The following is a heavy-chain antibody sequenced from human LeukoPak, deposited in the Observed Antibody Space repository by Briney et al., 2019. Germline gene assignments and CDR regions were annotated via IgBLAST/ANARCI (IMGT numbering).Heavy chain of an antibody. CDR3: AGGRSITLLRGVAMSDGFDI. V-gene: IGHV3-21*01. J-gene: IGHJ3*02. Sequence: PGGSLRLSCAASGFTFSTYSMNWVRQAPGKGLEWVSFIDTSGSYIYYGDSMKGRFTISRDNAKNSLYLQMSGLRAEDTAVYYCAGGRSITLLRGVAMSDGFDIWGQGAMVTVSS. CDR2: IDTSGSYI. CDR1: GFTFSTYS. D-gene: IGHD3-10*01.